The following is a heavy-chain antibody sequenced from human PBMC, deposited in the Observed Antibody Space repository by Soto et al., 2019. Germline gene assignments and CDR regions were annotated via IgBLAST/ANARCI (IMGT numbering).Heavy chain of an antibody. J-gene: IGHJ4*02. CDR2: IYYSGST. D-gene: IGHD4-17*01. Sequence: TSETLSLTCTVSGGSISSYYWSWIRQPPGKGLEWIGYIYYSGSTNSNPSLKSRVTISVDTSKNQFSLKLSSVTAADTAVYYCARGSNYGGDFDSWGQGTLVTVSS. CDR1: GGSISSYY. CDR3: ARGSNYGGDFDS. V-gene: IGHV4-59*01.